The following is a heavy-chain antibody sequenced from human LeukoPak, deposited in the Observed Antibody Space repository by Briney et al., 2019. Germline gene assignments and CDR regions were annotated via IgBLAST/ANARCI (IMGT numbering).Heavy chain of an antibody. CDR1: GYTFTSYG. Sequence: ASAKVSCKASGYTFTSYGISWVRQAPGQGLEWMGWISAYNGNTNYAQKLQGRVTMTTDTSTSTAYMELRSLRSDDTAVYYCARDDSSYCSGGSCYPNWFDPWGQGTLVTVSS. J-gene: IGHJ5*02. V-gene: IGHV1-18*04. D-gene: IGHD2-15*01. CDR3: ARDDSSYCSGGSCYPNWFDP. CDR2: ISAYNGNT.